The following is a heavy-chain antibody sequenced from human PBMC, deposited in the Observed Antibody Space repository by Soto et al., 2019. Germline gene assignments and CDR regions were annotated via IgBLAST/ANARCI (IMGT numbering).Heavy chain of an antibody. CDR3: ARVSATGTRWFGP. CDR1: GGSFNSGAYY. CDR2: LSYRGTT. D-gene: IGHD6-13*01. V-gene: IGHV4-31*03. Sequence: PSETLSLTCTVSGGSFNSGAYYWGWIRRHPGKGLEWIGYLSYRGTTYYSPSLKSRLTMSLDTSKNQFSLKLNPVTAADTAVYYCARVSATGTRWFGPWGPGTLVTVSS. J-gene: IGHJ5*02.